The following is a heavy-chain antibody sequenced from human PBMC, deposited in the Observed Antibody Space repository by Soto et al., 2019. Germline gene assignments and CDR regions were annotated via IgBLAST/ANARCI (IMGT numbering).Heavy chain of an antibody. V-gene: IGHV4-30-4*01. Sequence: QVQLQESGPGLVKPSQTLSLTCTVSGGSISSGDYYWSWIRQPPGKGLEWIGYIYYSGSTYYNPSLKSRVTISVDTSSNQFSLKLTSVTAADTAVYYCARDIRGYSRAFDYWGQGTLVTVSS. CDR1: GGSISSGDYY. D-gene: IGHD5-18*01. CDR2: IYYSGST. J-gene: IGHJ4*02. CDR3: ARDIRGYSRAFDY.